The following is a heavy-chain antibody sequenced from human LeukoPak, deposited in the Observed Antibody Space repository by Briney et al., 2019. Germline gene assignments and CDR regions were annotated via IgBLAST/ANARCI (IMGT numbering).Heavy chain of an antibody. CDR1: GGTFSSYA. V-gene: IGHV1-69*04. CDR2: IIPILGIA. CDR3: ARPPGPTGEDY. J-gene: IGHJ4*02. Sequence: SVKVSCKASGGTFSSYAISWVRQAPGQGLEWMGRIIPILGIANYAQKFQGRVTITADKSTSTAYMELSSLRSEDTAVYYCARPPGPTGEDYWGQGTLVTVSS. D-gene: IGHD3-16*01.